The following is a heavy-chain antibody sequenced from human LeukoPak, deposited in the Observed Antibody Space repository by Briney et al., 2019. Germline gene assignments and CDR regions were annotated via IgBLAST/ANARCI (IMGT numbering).Heavy chain of an antibody. CDR1: GFTFSSYG. Sequence: GGSLRLSCAASGFTFSSYGIHWVRQAPGKGLEWVAFIRFDGSNKYYADSVKGRFTISRDNSKNMLYLQMNSLRAEDTAVYYCARGSYSSSWYNHYYYYMDVWGKGTTVTISS. CDR2: IRFDGSNK. J-gene: IGHJ6*03. D-gene: IGHD6-13*01. CDR3: ARGSYSSSWYNHYYYYMDV. V-gene: IGHV3-30*02.